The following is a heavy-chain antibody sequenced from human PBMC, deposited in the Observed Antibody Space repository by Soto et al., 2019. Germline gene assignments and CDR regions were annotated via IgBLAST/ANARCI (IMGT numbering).Heavy chain of an antibody. D-gene: IGHD2-2*01. Sequence: QLQLQESGPGLVKPSETLSLTCTVSGGSISSSSYYWGWIRQPPGKGLEWIGGIYYSGSTYYNPSLKSRVTISVDTSKNQFSLKLSSVTAADTAVYYCARQRYCSSTSCYHFDYWGQGTLVTVSS. CDR3: ARQRYCSSTSCYHFDY. CDR2: IYYSGST. CDR1: GGSISSSSYY. J-gene: IGHJ4*02. V-gene: IGHV4-39*01.